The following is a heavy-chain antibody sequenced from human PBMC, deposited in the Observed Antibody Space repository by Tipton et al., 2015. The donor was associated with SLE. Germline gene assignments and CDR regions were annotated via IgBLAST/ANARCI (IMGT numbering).Heavy chain of an antibody. J-gene: IGHJ4*02. V-gene: IGHV3-74*01. CDR3: SQGWATPDY. CDR1: GFTFSSYW. D-gene: IGHD2-15*01. Sequence: SLRLSCAASGFTFSSYWMHWVRQAPGKGLGWVSRISSDGSSTNYADSVKGRFTISRDNAKNSLYLQMDSLRAEDTAVYYCSQGWATPDYWGQGTLATVSS. CDR2: ISSDGSST.